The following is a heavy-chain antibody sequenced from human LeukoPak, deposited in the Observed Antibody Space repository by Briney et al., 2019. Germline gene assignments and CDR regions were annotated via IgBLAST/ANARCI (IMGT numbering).Heavy chain of an antibody. V-gene: IGHV4-34*01. CDR3: ARGGPEHDY. Sequence: SETLSLTCAVYGGSFSGHYWSWIRQPPGKGLEWIGEINHSGSTNYNPSLKSRVTISVDTSKNQFSLKLSSVTAADTAVYYCARGGPEHDYWGQGTLVTVSS. CDR2: INHSGST. CDR1: GGSFSGHY. J-gene: IGHJ4*02.